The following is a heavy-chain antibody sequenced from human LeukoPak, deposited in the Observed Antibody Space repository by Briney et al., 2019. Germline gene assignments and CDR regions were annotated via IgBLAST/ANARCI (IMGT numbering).Heavy chain of an antibody. CDR2: ISGSGGST. V-gene: IGHV3-23*01. D-gene: IGHD6-13*01. J-gene: IGHJ4*02. Sequence: PGGSLRLSCAASGFTFSSYAMSWVRQAPGKGLEWVSAISGSGGSTYYADSVKGRFTISRDNSKNTLYLQMNSLRAEDTAVYYCARRPRTGYSSSPTDYWGQGTLVTVSS. CDR1: GFTFSSYA. CDR3: ARRPRTGYSSSPTDY.